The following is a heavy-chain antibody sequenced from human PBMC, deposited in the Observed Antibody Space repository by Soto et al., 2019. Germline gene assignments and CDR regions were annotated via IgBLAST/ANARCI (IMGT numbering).Heavy chain of an antibody. J-gene: IGHJ5*02. D-gene: IGHD6-13*01. CDR2: INARSGGT. Sequence: QVQLVQSGAEVKEPGASVRVSYRASGYSFPGYYIHWVRQAPGHGLEWMGWINARSGGTNNAQKFQGRVSMTRNTATVTVYMELTGVTPDDTAIYYCVRASAAATSWFVHWGQGTLVTISS. V-gene: IGHV1-2*02. CDR1: GYSFPGYY. CDR3: VRASAAATSWFVH.